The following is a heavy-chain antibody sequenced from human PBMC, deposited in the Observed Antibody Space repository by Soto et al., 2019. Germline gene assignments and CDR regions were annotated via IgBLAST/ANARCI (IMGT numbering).Heavy chain of an antibody. CDR2: ISAYNGNT. V-gene: IGHV1-18*01. Sequence: QVQLVQSGAEVKKPGASVKVSCKASGYTFTSYGISWVRQAPGQGLEWMGWISAYNGNTNYAQKLQGRVTMTTDTSTRTGYMELRSLRSDDTAGYYCAFSGESGGVPKNIVGTLDDGFDIWGQGTMVTVSS. J-gene: IGHJ3*02. D-gene: IGHD5-12*01. CDR3: AFSGESGGVPKNIVGTLDDGFDI. CDR1: GYTFTSYG.